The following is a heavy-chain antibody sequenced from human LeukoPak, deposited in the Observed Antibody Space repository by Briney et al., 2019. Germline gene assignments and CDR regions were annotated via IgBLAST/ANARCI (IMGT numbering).Heavy chain of an antibody. J-gene: IGHJ4*02. CDR2: INSDGSRT. CDR1: GFTFSSYW. D-gene: IGHD5-12*01. V-gene: IGHV3-74*01. CDR3: ARRGYSAYDF. Sequence: QPGGSLRLSCAAPGFTFSSYWMYWVRQAPGKGLVWVSRINSDGSRTNYADSVKGRFTISRDNAKNTLYLQMNSLRAEDTAVYYCARRGYSAYDFWGQGTLVTVSS.